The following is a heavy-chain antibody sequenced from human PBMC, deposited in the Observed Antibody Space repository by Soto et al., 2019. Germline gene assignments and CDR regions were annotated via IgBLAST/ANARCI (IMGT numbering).Heavy chain of an antibody. V-gene: IGHV3-21*01. CDR3: ARDRANWNDGYYGMDV. CDR1: GFTFSSYS. CDR2: ISSSSSYI. D-gene: IGHD1-1*01. Sequence: GGSLRLSCAASGFTFSSYSMNWVRQAPGKGLEWVSSISSSSSYIYYADSVKGRFTISRDNAKNSLYLQMNSLRAEDTAVYYCARDRANWNDGYYGMDVWGQGTTVTVSS. J-gene: IGHJ6*02.